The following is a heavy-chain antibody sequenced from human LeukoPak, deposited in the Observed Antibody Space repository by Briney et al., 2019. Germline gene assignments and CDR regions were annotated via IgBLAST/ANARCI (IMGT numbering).Heavy chain of an antibody. V-gene: IGHV4-39*07. Sequence: PSETLSLTCIVSGGSISSGTYYWGWIRQPPGKGLEWIGSIYYSGSTYYNPSLKSRVTISVDTSKNQFSLKLSSVTAADTAVYYCARETKYCSGGSCYSDGLDIWGQGTMVTVSS. CDR1: GGSISSGTYY. CDR3: ARETKYCSGGSCYSDGLDI. CDR2: IYYSGST. D-gene: IGHD2-15*01. J-gene: IGHJ3*02.